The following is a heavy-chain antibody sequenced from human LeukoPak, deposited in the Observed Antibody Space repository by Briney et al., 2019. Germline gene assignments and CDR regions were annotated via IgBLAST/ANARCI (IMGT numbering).Heavy chain of an antibody. CDR2: IYSGGST. V-gene: IGHV3-66*02. D-gene: IGHD3-22*01. Sequence: GGSLRLSCAASGFTVSSNYMSWVRQAPGKGLEWVSVIYSGGSTYYADSVKGRFTISRDNSKNTLYLQMNSLRAEDTAVYYCASSSLAKYYYDSSGSYYFDYWGQGTLVTVSS. J-gene: IGHJ4*02. CDR1: GFTVSSNY. CDR3: ASSSLAKYYYDSSGSYYFDY.